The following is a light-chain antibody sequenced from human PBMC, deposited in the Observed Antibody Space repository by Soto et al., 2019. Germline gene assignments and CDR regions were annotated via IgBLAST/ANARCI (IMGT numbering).Light chain of an antibody. V-gene: IGLV1-47*01. CDR1: RSNIGSKY. CDR2: RNN. Sequence: QLVLSQPPSASGTPGQTVTISCSGSRSNIGSKYVYWYQQLPGTAPKLLIYRNNERPSGVPDRFSGSKSGTSASLAIGDLRSEDEADYYCASWDASVSGWVFGGGTKLTVL. J-gene: IGLJ3*02. CDR3: ASWDASVSGWV.